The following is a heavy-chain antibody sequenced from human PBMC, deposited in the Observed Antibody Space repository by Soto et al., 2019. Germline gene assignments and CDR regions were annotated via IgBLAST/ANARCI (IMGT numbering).Heavy chain of an antibody. CDR1: GYTFNRHG. J-gene: IGHJ4*02. V-gene: IGHV1-18*04. CDR2: ISGYNGDI. D-gene: IGHD1-26*01. CDR3: ARVRIVGAREIDF. Sequence: QVHLVQSGGEVKKPGASVKVSCKASGYTFNRHGITWVRQAPGQGLEWMGWISGYNGDINYEQKFQGRVTLSSDTLTITVYLELKSLRFYDTAVYYCARVRIVGAREIDFWGQGTLVTVSS.